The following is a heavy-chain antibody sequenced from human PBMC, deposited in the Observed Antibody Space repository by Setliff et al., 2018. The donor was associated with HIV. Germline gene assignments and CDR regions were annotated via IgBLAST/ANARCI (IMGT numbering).Heavy chain of an antibody. CDR2: IYHSGIT. J-gene: IGHJ3*02. CDR3: ARPLTTSFNFWGDAFAI. Sequence: SETLSLTCTVSGGSISSGDYSWNWMRQTPGKGLEWIGYIYHSGITSYNPSLKSRFIMLIDTSQNQFSLKVNSVTAADTAVYYCARPLTTSFNFWGDAFAIWG. D-gene: IGHD3-3*01. CDR1: GGSISSGDYS. V-gene: IGHV4-30-4*08.